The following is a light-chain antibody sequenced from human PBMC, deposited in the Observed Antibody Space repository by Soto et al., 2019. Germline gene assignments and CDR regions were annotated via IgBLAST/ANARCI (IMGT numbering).Light chain of an antibody. CDR1: QSVGNN. V-gene: IGKV3-11*01. Sequence: EIVLTQSPATLSLSPGESATLTCRASQSVGNNLAWYKQKPGQAPGLIIYEASTRATGIPARFSGSGSGTEFTLTISSLEPEDFEVYYCQQHANWPLTFGGGTKVDIK. CDR2: EAS. CDR3: QQHANWPLT. J-gene: IGKJ4*01.